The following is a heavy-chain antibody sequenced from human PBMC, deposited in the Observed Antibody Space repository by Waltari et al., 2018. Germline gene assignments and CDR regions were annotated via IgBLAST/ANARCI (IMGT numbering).Heavy chain of an antibody. D-gene: IGHD6-13*01. V-gene: IGHV3-48*01. J-gene: IGHJ4*02. CDR3: ARVPSSWYGDYFDY. CDR1: GFTFSSYS. Sequence: VQLVESGGGVVQPGRSLRLSCAASGFTFSSYSMNWVRQAPGKGLEWVSYSSMSSRTIYYADSVKGRFTISRDNAKNSLYLQMNSLRAEDTAVYYCARVPSSWYGDYFDYWGQGTLVTVSS. CDR2: SSMSSRTI.